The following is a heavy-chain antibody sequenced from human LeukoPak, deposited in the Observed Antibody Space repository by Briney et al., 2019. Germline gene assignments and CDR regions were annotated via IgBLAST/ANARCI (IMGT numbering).Heavy chain of an antibody. V-gene: IGHV1-18*01. Sequence: VSVKVSCKASGYTFTSYGISWVRQAPGQGLEWMGWISAYNGNTNYAQKLQGRVTMTTDTSTSTVYMELSSLRSEDTAVYYCARDGRFLEWLSHGWFDPWGQGTLVTVSS. D-gene: IGHD3-3*01. CDR3: ARDGRFLEWLSHGWFDP. CDR2: ISAYNGNT. J-gene: IGHJ5*02. CDR1: GYTFTSYG.